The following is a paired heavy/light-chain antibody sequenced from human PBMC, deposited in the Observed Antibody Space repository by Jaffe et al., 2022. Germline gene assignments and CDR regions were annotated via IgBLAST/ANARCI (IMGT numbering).Light chain of an antibody. V-gene: IGLV3-1*01. CDR3: QAWDTRGV. CDR1: KLGDKY. CDR2: QDS. J-gene: IGLJ2*01. Sequence: SYELTQPPSVSVSPGQTASITCSGDKLGDKYACWYQQKPGQSPVLVIYQDSKRPSGIPERFSGSNSGNTATLTISGTQAMDEADYYCQAWDTRGVFGGGTKLTVL.
Heavy chain of an antibody. CDR3: ARDSRKIYCGGDCYGGGYDY. CDR2: ISSSGSTI. CDR1: GFTFSDYY. D-gene: IGHD2-21*01. J-gene: IGHJ4*02. Sequence: QVQLVESGGGLVKPGGSLRLSCAASGFTFSDYYMSWIRQAPGKGLEWVSYISSSGSTIYYADSVKGRFTISRDNAKNSLYLQMNSLRAEDTAVYYCARDSRKIYCGGDCYGGGYDYWGQGTLVTVSS. V-gene: IGHV3-11*01.